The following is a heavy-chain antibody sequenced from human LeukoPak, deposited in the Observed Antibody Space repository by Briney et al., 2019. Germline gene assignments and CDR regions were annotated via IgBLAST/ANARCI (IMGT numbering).Heavy chain of an antibody. CDR3: ARDGVLLWFGEEGFFDY. CDR1: GFTFSSYW. V-gene: IGHV3-7*01. Sequence: GGSLRLSCAASGFTFSSYWMSWVRQAPGKGLEWVANIKQDGSEKYYVDSVKGRFTISRDNAKNSLYLQVNSLRAEDTAVYYCARDGVLLWFGEEGFFDYWGQGTLVTVSS. J-gene: IGHJ4*02. CDR2: IKQDGSEK. D-gene: IGHD3-10*01.